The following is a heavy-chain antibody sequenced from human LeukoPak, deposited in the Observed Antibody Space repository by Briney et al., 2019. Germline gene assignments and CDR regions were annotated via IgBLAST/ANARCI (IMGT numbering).Heavy chain of an antibody. CDR3: ASWAGNTQSDSWSGPFDY. CDR2: IGTSSTTI. Sequence: GGSLRLSCAASGFTFSSYTMNWVRQPPGKGLEWVSNIGTSSTTIYYADSVKGRFTISRDNAKNSLYLQMSSLRVEDTAVYYCASWAGNTQSDSWSGPFDYWGQGTLVTVSS. V-gene: IGHV3-48*04. D-gene: IGHD3-3*01. CDR1: GFTFSSYT. J-gene: IGHJ4*02.